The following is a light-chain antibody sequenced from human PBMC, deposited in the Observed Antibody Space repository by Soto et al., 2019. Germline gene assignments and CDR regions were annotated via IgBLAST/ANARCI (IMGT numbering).Light chain of an antibody. J-gene: IGKJ1*01. Sequence: EIVLTQSPGTLSLSPGERATLSCRASQSVGSAYVGWYQQKPGQAPRLLIFGASRGATGIPDRFSGSGSGTNFTLTINKVEPEDSAVYYCQQYGSSPWTFGQGT. CDR2: GAS. CDR1: QSVGSAY. V-gene: IGKV3-20*01. CDR3: QQYGSSPWT.